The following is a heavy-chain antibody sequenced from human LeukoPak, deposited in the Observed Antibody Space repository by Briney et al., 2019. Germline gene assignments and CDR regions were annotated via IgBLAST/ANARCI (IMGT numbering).Heavy chain of an antibody. J-gene: IGHJ4*02. D-gene: IGHD6-19*01. Sequence: GRSLRLSCAASGFTLSRYWMHWVRQAPGKGLAWVSRISSDGSVTTYADSVKGRFTISSDSAKNTLYLQMNSLRVEDTAVYFCTRQQDNNGWSDYWGRGTLVTVSS. V-gene: IGHV3-74*01. CDR3: TRQQDNNGWSDY. CDR2: ISSDGSVT. CDR1: GFTLSRYW.